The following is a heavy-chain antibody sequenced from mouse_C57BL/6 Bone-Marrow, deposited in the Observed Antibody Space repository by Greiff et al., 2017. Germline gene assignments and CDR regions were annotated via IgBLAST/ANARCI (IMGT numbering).Heavy chain of an antibody. V-gene: IGHV1-39*01. CDR1: GYSFTDYN. Sequence: EVQLVESGPELVKPGASVKISCKASGYSFTDYNMNWVKQSNGKSLEWIGVINPNYGTTSYNQKFKGKATLTVDQSSSTAYMQLNSLTSKDSAVYNCARGYDYDYAMDYWGQGTSVTVSS. CDR2: INPNYGTT. D-gene: IGHD2-4*01. J-gene: IGHJ4*01. CDR3: ARGYDYDYAMDY.